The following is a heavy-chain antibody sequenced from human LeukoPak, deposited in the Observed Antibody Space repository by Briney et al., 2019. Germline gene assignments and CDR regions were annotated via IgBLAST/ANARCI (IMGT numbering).Heavy chain of an antibody. CDR2: INDDWGTT. D-gene: IGHD1-7*01. CDR3: ARDMNYNLDY. V-gene: IGHV3-64*04. CDR1: GFTFSKYA. Sequence: GGSLRLSCSASGFTFSKYAMHWVRQAPGKGLEFVSGINDDWGTTDYADPVKGRFTISRDNAKSTLYLEMNSLRAEDTAVYYCARDMNYNLDYWGPGTLVTVSP. J-gene: IGHJ4*02.